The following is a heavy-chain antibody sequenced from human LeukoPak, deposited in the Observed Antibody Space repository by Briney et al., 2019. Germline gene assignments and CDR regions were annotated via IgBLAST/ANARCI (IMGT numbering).Heavy chain of an antibody. D-gene: IGHD3-10*01. CDR1: GGSISSYY. V-gene: IGHV4-59*12. Sequence: SETLSLTCTVSGGSISSYYWSWIRQPPGKGLGWIGYIYYSGSTNYNPSLKSRVTMSVDTSKNQFSLKLRSVTAADTAMYYCAREDYGSGIGGSDWFDPWGQGTLVTVSS. CDR3: AREDYGSGIGGSDWFDP. CDR2: IYYSGST. J-gene: IGHJ5*02.